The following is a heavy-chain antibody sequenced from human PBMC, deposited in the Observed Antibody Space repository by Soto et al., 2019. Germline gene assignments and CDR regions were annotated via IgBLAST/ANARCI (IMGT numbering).Heavy chain of an antibody. J-gene: IGHJ6*02. D-gene: IGHD6-13*01. V-gene: IGHV4-31*03. CDR2: IYYSGST. CDR1: GGSISSGGYY. CDR3: ASTGAVAGLYYYYYGMDV. Sequence: SETLSLTCTVSGGSISSGGYYWSWIRQHPGKGLEWIGYIYYSGSTYYNPSLKSRVTISVDTSKNQFSLKLSSVTAADTAVYYCASTGAVAGLYYYYYGMDVWGQGTTVTVSS.